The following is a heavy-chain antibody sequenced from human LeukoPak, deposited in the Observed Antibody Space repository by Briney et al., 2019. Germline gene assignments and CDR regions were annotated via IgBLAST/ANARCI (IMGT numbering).Heavy chain of an antibody. CDR3: TREARVGNWFDP. CDR2: INPDNGGT. J-gene: IGHJ5*02. D-gene: IGHD2-2*01. Sequence: ASVKASCRASGYTFTDYYIHWVRQAPGQGLEWMGWINPDNGGTNYAQKFQGRVTMTRDTSIRTVYMDLSRLRSDDTAVFYCTREARVGNWFDPWGQGTQVTVSS. V-gene: IGHV1-2*02. CDR1: GYTFTDYY.